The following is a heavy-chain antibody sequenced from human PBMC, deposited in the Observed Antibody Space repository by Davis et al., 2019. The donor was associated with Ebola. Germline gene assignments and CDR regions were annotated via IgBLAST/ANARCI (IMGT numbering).Heavy chain of an antibody. D-gene: IGHD3-22*01. CDR2: ISSSSSTM. V-gene: IGHV3-48*01. Sequence: GGSLRLSCSASGFTFSNYNMNWVRQAPGRGLEWVSYISSSSSTMYYADSVKGRFTISRDNSKNTLYLQMHSLRAEDTAVYQCAKDFGDYDSSGCYNWFDLWGQGTLVTVSS. CDR3: AKDFGDYDSSGCYNWFDL. J-gene: IGHJ5*02. CDR1: GFTFSNYN.